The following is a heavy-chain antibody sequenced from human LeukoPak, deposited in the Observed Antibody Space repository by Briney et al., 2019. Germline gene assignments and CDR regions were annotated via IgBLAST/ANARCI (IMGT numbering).Heavy chain of an antibody. CDR1: GFTFSSYA. V-gene: IGHV3-23*01. D-gene: IGHD3-10*01. CDR2: ISGSGGST. J-gene: IGHJ4*02. Sequence: GGSLRLSCAASGFTFSSYAMSWVRQAPGKGLEWVSAISGSGGSTYYADSVKGRFTISRDNSKNTLYLQMNSLRAEDTAVYYCAKSPGYGSGSYYRVFDYWGQGTLVTVSS. CDR3: AKSPGYGSGSYYRVFDY.